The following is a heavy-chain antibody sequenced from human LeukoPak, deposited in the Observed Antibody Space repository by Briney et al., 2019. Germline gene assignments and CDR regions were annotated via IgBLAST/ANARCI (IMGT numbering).Heavy chain of an antibody. J-gene: IGHJ6*03. CDR2: IYSGGST. CDR1: GFTVSSNY. V-gene: IGHV3-53*01. CDR3: ARLDTALVSYYYYYFMDV. Sequence: GGSLRFSCAASGFTVSSNYMSWVRQAPGKGLEWVSLIYSGGSTYYADSVKGRFTISRDNSKNTLYLQMNSLRAEDTAVYYCARLDTALVSYYYYYFMDVWGKGTTVTVSS. D-gene: IGHD5-18*01.